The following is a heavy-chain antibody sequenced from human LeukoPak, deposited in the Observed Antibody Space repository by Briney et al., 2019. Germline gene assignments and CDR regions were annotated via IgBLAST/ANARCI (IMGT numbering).Heavy chain of an antibody. V-gene: IGHV3-48*03. CDR1: GFTFSSYE. J-gene: IGHJ4*02. D-gene: IGHD1-26*01. CDR3: AKVTRVERSY. CDR2: ISSSGSTI. Sequence: GGSLRLSCAASGFTFSSYEMNWVRQAPGKGLEWGSYISSSGSTIYYADSVKGRFTISRDNAKNTLYLQMNSLRAEDTAVYYCAKVTRVERSYWGQGTLVTVSS.